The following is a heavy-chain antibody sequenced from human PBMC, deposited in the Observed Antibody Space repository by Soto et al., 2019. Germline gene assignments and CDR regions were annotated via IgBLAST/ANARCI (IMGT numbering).Heavy chain of an antibody. Sequence: QVQLVQSGAEVKKPGASVRVSCKASGYTFTHYYIHWVRQAPGQGLEWMGIINPKGGITTYAQKFRAGFSMPRATSTSTVYLELSSLRSEDSAVYYCATSVNSAMAFDYWGQGTLVTVSS. CDR3: ATSVNSAMAFDY. V-gene: IGHV1-46*01. J-gene: IGHJ4*02. D-gene: IGHD5-18*01. CDR2: INPKGGIT. CDR1: GYTFTHYY.